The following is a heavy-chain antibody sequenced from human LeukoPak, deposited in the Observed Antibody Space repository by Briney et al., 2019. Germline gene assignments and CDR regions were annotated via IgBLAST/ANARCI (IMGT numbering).Heavy chain of an antibody. J-gene: IGHJ4*02. CDR2: IYYSGST. CDR3: ASVRGYSYYFDY. Sequence: SETLSLTCTVSGGSISSYYWSWIRQPPGKGLEWIGYIYYSGSTNYNPSLKSRVTISVDTSKNQFSLKLSSVTAADTAVYCCASVRGYSYYFDYWGQGTLVTVSS. CDR1: GGSISSYY. D-gene: IGHD5-18*01. V-gene: IGHV4-59*01.